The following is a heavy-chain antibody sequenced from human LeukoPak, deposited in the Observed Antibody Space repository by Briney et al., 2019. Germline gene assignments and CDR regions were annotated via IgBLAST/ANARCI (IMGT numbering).Heavy chain of an antibody. CDR1: GGSISSSSYY. D-gene: IGHD3-3*01. CDR3: AGVAKTYYFDY. V-gene: IGHV4-39*01. Sequence: SETLSLTCTVSGGSISSSSYYWGWIRQPPGKGLEWIGSIYYSGSTYYNPSLKSRVTISVDTSKNQFSLKLSSVTAADTAVYYCAGVAKTYYFDYWGQGTLVTVSS. J-gene: IGHJ4*02. CDR2: IYYSGST.